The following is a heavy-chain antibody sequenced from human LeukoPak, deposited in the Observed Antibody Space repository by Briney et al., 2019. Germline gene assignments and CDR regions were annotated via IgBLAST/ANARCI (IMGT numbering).Heavy chain of an antibody. D-gene: IGHD6-13*01. CDR1: GFTFSSYA. CDR3: AKAQEDSSSWGLGY. Sequence: PGGSLRLSCAASGFTFSSYAMGWVRQAPGKGLEWVSAISGSGGSTYYADSVKGRFTISRDNSKNTLYLQMNSLRAEDTAVYYCAKAQEDSSSWGLGYWGQGTLVTVSS. CDR2: ISGSGGST. J-gene: IGHJ4*02. V-gene: IGHV3-23*01.